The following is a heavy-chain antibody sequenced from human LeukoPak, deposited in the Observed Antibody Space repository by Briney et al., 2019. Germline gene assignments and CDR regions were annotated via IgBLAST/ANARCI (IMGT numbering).Heavy chain of an antibody. CDR1: GYTFTGDY. V-gene: IGHV1-2*06. D-gene: IGHD3-10*01. CDR2: INPKTGGT. CDR3: AREPMVRDFNWFDP. J-gene: IGHJ5*02. Sequence: VASVKVSCKASGYTFTGDYVQWVRQAPGQGLEWMGRINPKTGGTNHAQKFQGRVTMTRATSISTAYMELSGLTSDDTAVYYCAREPMVRDFNWFDPWGQGTLVTVSS.